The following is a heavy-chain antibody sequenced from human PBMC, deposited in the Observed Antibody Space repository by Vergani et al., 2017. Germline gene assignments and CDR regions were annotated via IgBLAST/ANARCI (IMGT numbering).Heavy chain of an antibody. CDR3: ARHKEQLVPGNYYYYYYMDV. D-gene: IGHD6-13*01. CDR1: GASSSSSTYY. CDR2: IYSSGTT. J-gene: IGHJ6*03. V-gene: IGHV4-39*01. Sequence: QVQLQESGPGLVKPSETLSLTCTVSGASSSSSTYYWGWIRQSPGKGLEWIGTIYSSGTTYYNPSLKSRVTISVDTSKNQFSLKLNSVTAADTAVYYCARHKEQLVPGNYYYYYYMDVWGKGTTVTVSS.